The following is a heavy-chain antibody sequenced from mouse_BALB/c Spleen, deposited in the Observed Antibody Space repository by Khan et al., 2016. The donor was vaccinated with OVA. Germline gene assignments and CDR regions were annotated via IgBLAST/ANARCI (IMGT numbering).Heavy chain of an antibody. CDR2: ISTYNGNT. Sequence: VQLVESGPEVVRPGVSVKISCKGSGDTFSDYSMHWVKQSHAKSLEWIGVISTYNGNTSSNQKFKGKATMTVYKSSRTAYLELARLTSENSAIYYGARGDFLLRLRCMDYWGQGTSVTVSA. CDR3: ARGDFLLRLRCMDY. V-gene: IGHV1S137*01. J-gene: IGHJ4*01. CDR1: GDTFSDYS. D-gene: IGHD1-1*01.